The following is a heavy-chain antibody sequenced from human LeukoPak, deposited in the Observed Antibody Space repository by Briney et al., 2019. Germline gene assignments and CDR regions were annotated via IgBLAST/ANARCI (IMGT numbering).Heavy chain of an antibody. CDR3: ARDLLPNKYCSGGSCQDY. V-gene: IGHV4-39*06. CDR1: GGSISSSSYY. D-gene: IGHD2-15*01. CDR2: IYYSGST. J-gene: IGHJ4*02. Sequence: PSETLSLTCTVSGGSISSSSYYWGWVRQPPGKGLEWIGSIYYSGSTYYNPSLKSRVTISVDTSKNQFPLKLSSVTAADTAVYYCARDLLPNKYCSGGSCQDYWGQGTLVTVSS.